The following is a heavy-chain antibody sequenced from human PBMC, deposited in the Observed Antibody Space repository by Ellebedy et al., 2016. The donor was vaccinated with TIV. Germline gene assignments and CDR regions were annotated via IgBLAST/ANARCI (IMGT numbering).Heavy chain of an antibody. V-gene: IGHV1-2*02. CDR3: ARDMVQGMVAIYVWFDH. D-gene: IGHD3-10*01. Sequence: AASVKVSCKTSGYSFTGYYIHWVRQAPGQGPEWMGWIHPNTGDAIYAQKFQGRVTMTRDTSISTAYMEVSSLRSDDTAVYYCARDMVQGMVAIYVWFDHWGQGTQVTVSS. CDR1: GYSFTGYY. CDR2: IHPNTGDA. J-gene: IGHJ5*02.